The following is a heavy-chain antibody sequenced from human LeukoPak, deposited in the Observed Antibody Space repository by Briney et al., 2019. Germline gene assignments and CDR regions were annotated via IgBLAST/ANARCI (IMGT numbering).Heavy chain of an antibody. J-gene: IGHJ5*02. Sequence: PSDTLSLTCAVYGGSFSGYYWSWIRQPPGKGLEWIGEINHSGSTNYNPSLKSRVTIPVDTSKNQFSLKLSSVTAAYTAVYYCARGKWFDPWGQGTLVTVSS. CDR3: ARGKWFDP. CDR1: GGSFSGYY. CDR2: INHSGST. V-gene: IGHV4-34*01.